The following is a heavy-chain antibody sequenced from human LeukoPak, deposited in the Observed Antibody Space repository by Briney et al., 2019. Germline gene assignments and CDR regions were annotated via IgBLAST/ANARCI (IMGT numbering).Heavy chain of an antibody. J-gene: IGHJ4*02. V-gene: IGHV3-48*01. CDR2: ISPGSDII. CDR3: ARAPDYLDY. CDR1: GFIFSAYG. Sequence: GGSLRLSCSASGFIFSAYGMNWVRQAPGRGLEWISYISPGSDIIYYTDSVKGRFTISRDNSKNTLYLQMNSLRAEDTAVYYCARAPDYLDYWGQGTLVTVSS.